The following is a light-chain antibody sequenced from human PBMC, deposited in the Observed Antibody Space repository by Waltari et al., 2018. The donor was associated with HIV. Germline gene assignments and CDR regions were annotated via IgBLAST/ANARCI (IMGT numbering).Light chain of an antibody. J-gene: IGLJ2*01. CDR2: KDN. CDR1: ALPKRY. Sequence: SYELTQPPSVSVSPGQTARITCSGDALPKRYSYWYQQKSGQAPVLVIYKDNKRPSGITERFSGSSSGTMATLTISGAHVEDEADYYCYSTDNNGDRGVFGGGTKVSVL. CDR3: YSTDNNGDRGV. V-gene: IGLV3-10*01.